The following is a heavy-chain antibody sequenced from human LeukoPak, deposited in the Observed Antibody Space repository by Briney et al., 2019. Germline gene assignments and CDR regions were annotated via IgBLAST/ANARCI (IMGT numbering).Heavy chain of an antibody. CDR2: IKQDGSEK. Sequence: SGGTLRLSCAASGFTFSSYGMSWVRQAPGKGLEWVANIKQDGSEKYYVDSVKGRFTISRDNAKNSLYLQMNSLRAEDTAVYYCARDPGYFQHWGQGTLVTVSS. CDR1: GFTFSSYG. CDR3: ARDPGYFQH. V-gene: IGHV3-7*01. J-gene: IGHJ1*01.